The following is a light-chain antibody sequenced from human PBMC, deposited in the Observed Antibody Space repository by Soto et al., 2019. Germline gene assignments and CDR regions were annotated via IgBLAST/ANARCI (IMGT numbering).Light chain of an antibody. CDR2: GAS. V-gene: IGKV3-15*01. Sequence: EVVMTQSPAALPVSPGERATLSCRASQSINSNLAWYQQKPGQAPRLLVYGASTMATGIPARFSGTGSGTEFTLTISSLQSEDFAVYYCQQYNTWPGWTFGQGTKVEIK. CDR3: QQYNTWPGWT. CDR1: QSINSN. J-gene: IGKJ1*01.